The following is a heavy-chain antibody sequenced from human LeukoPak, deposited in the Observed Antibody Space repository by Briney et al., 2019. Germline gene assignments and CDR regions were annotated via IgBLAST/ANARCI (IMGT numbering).Heavy chain of an antibody. D-gene: IGHD2-2*01. V-gene: IGHV1-2*02. CDR3: ARECKEYQLPAGTRYYYYYGMDV. CDR2: INPNSGGT. CDR1: GYTFTGYY. Sequence: AASVKVSCKASGYTFTGYYMHWVRQAPGQGLEWMGWINPNSGGTNYAQKFQGRVTMTRDTSISTAYMELSRLRSDDTAVYYCARECKEYQLPAGTRYYYYYGMDVWGQGTTVTVSS. J-gene: IGHJ6*02.